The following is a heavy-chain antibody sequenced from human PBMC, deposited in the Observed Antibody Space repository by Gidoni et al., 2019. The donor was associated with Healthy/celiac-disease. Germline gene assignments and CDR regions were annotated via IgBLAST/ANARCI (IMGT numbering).Heavy chain of an antibody. Sequence: QVQLQQWGAGLLKPSETLSLTCAVYGGSFSGYYWNWIRQPPGKGLEWIGEINHSGSTNYNPSLKSRVTISVDTSKNQFSLKLSSVTAADTAVYYCARGGKDLGYCSGGSCYLVYIWGQGTMVTVSS. CDR3: ARGGKDLGYCSGGSCYLVYI. J-gene: IGHJ3*02. CDR2: INHSGST. D-gene: IGHD2-15*01. V-gene: IGHV4-34*01. CDR1: GGSFSGYY.